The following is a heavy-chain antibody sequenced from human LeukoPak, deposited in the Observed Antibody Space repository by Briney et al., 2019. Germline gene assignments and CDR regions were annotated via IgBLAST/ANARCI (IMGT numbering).Heavy chain of an antibody. V-gene: IGHV3-30*18. D-gene: IGHD2-2*02. J-gene: IGHJ4*02. CDR2: ISYDGSNK. CDR3: AKELCSSTSCYTFDY. Sequence: GRSLRLSCAAPGFTFSSYGMHWVRQAPGKGLEWVAVISYDGSNKYYADSVKGRFTISRDNSKNTLYLQMNSLRAEDTAVYYCAKELCSSTSCYTFDYWGQGTLVTVSS. CDR1: GFTFSSYG.